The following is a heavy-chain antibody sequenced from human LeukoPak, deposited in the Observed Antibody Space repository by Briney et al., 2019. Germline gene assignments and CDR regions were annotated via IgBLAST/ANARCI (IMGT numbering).Heavy chain of an antibody. CDR2: MKPNSGNT. CDR1: GSTFTTYD. V-gene: IGHV1-8*01. CDR3: ARALGRAPSMVRGVRNYGMDV. D-gene: IGHD3-10*01. Sequence: KVSCKASGSTFTTYDINWVRQATGQGLEWMGWMKPNSGNTGYTQKVQGRDTMTTNTSISTAYMELSSLRSEDTAVYYCARALGRAPSMVRGVRNYGMDVWGQGTTVTVSS. J-gene: IGHJ6*02.